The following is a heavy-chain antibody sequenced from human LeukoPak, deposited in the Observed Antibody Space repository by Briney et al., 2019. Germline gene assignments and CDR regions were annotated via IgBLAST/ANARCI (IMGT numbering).Heavy chain of an antibody. Sequence: GGSLRLSCAASGFTFSSYAMSWVRQAPGKGLEWVSAISGSGDSTYYADSVKGRFTISRDNSKNTLYLQMNSLRAEDTAVYYCAKDAGASYYDFWSGYMVRYYFDYWGQGTLVTVSS. CDR3: AKDAGASYYDFWSGYMVRYYFDY. V-gene: IGHV3-23*01. J-gene: IGHJ4*02. CDR2: ISGSGDST. CDR1: GFTFSSYA. D-gene: IGHD3-3*01.